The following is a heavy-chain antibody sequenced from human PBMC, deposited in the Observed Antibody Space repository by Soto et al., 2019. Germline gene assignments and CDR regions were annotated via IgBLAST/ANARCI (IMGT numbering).Heavy chain of an antibody. CDR3: ARDDIAAAGTPFVY. CDR2: ISSSSSYI. CDR1: GFTFSSYS. V-gene: IGHV3-21*01. D-gene: IGHD6-13*01. J-gene: IGHJ4*02. Sequence: EVQLVESGGGLVKPGGSLRLSCAASGFTFSSYSMNWVRQAPGKGLEWVSSISSSSSYIYYADSVKGRFTISRDNAKNSLYLQMNSLRAEDTAVYYCARDDIAAAGTPFVYWGQGTLVTVSS.